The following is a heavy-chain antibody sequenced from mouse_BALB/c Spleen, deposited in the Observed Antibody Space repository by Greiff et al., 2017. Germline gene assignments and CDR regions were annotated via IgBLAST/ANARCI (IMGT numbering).Heavy chain of an antibody. CDR3: AREDGYYVNYAMDY. CDR1: GFAFSSYD. J-gene: IGHJ4*01. CDR2: ISSGGGST. D-gene: IGHD2-3*01. V-gene: IGHV5-12-1*01. Sequence: DVHLVESGGGLVEPGGSLKLSCAASGFAFSSYDMSWVRQTPEKRLEWVAYISSGGGSTYYPDTVKGRFTISRDNAKNTLYLQMSSLKSEDTAMYYCAREDGYYVNYAMDYWGQGTSVTVSS.